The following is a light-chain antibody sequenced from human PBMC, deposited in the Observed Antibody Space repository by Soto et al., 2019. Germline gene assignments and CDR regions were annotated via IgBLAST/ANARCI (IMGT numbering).Light chain of an antibody. CDR2: DAS. J-gene: IGKJ5*01. CDR1: QSVSNRY. V-gene: IGKV3-11*01. Sequence: EIVLTQSPGTLSLSPGEGATLSCRASQSVSNRYFAWYQQKPGQAPRLLIYDASNRATGIPARFSGSGSGTDFTLTISSLEPEDFAVYYCQQRSNWPPTFGQGTRLEIK. CDR3: QQRSNWPPT.